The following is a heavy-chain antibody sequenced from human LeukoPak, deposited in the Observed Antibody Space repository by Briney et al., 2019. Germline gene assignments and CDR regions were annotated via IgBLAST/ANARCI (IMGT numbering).Heavy chain of an antibody. J-gene: IGHJ4*02. CDR2: ISGRTSTI. D-gene: IGHD6-13*01. CDR3: ARESSSLTYPDFDY. V-gene: IGHV3-48*01. CDR1: GFTFSPYS. Sequence: GGSLRLSCVVSGFTFSPYSMNWVRQAPGKGLEWVAYISGRTSTIYYADSVYGRFTISRDNAKNSLYLQMNSLRAEDTAVYYCARESSSLTYPDFDYWGQGTLVTVSS.